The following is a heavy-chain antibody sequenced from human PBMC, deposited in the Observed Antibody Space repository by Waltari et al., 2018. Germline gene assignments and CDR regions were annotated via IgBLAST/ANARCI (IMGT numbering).Heavy chain of an antibody. CDR3: AKDYRFLDVGYFDY. D-gene: IGHD3-3*01. CDR2: ISGGAGST. Sequence: EVQLLESGGGLVQPGGSLRLSCAASGFTFSNYAMTWVRQAPGKGLEWVSAISGGAGSTYYADSVKGRFTISRDNSKNTLYLQMNSLRAEDTAVYYCAKDYRFLDVGYFDYWGQGTLVTVSS. J-gene: IGHJ4*01. CDR1: GFTFSNYA. V-gene: IGHV3-23*01.